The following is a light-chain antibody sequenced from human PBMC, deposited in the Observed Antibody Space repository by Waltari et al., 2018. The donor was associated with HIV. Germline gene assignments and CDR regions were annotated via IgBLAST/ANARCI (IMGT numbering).Light chain of an antibody. Sequence: QSVLTQPPSASGTPGQRVTISCSGSFSNIGSNTINWYQHLPGTAPKLLIFNNNQRPSGGPHLVSASKSGTSASLAISGLQSEDGADYYCAVWDDSLNGWAFGGGTKLTVL. CDR2: NNN. CDR3: AVWDDSLNGWA. V-gene: IGLV1-44*01. J-gene: IGLJ3*02. CDR1: FSNIGSNT.